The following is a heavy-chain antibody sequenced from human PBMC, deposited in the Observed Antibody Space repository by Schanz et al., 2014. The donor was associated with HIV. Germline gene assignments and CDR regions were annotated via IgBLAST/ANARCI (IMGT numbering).Heavy chain of an antibody. CDR2: MNPNSGNT. CDR3: ASLVGATGLELDY. D-gene: IGHD1-26*01. Sequence: QVQLVQSGAELRKPGSSVKVSCKASGYTFTSYDINWVRQATGQGLEWMGWMNPNSGNTGYAQKFQGRVTMTRNTSISTAYMELSSLRSEDTAVYYCASLVGATGLELDYWGQGTLVTVSS. J-gene: IGHJ4*02. V-gene: IGHV1-8*01. CDR1: GYTFTSYD.